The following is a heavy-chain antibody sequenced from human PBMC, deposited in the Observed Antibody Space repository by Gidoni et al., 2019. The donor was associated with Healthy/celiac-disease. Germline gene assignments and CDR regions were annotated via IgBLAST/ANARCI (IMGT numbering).Heavy chain of an antibody. CDR2: ISWNSGSI. V-gene: IGHV3-9*01. Sequence: RLSCAASGFTFDDYAMQLVRQAPGKGLEWVSGISWNSGSIGYADSVKGRVTISRDNAKHSLYLQMNSLRAEDTAVYYCAKDTRRDGYMVEYYYGMDVWGQGTTVTVSS. J-gene: IGHJ6*02. CDR3: AKDTRRDGYMVEYYYGMDV. D-gene: IGHD5-12*01. CDR1: GFTFDDYA.